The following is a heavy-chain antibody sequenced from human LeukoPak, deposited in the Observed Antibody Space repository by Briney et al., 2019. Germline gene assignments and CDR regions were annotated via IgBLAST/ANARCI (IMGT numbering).Heavy chain of an antibody. Sequence: PSETLSLTCAVYGGSFSGSFSGYYWTCIRQTPGKGLEWIGEINHSGSTNYNPSLKSRVTISVDTSNNQFSLKLNSLTAADTAVYYCATFRWGVGFEYWGQGTPATVSS. D-gene: IGHD3-16*01. V-gene: IGHV4-34*01. CDR3: ATFRWGVGFEY. J-gene: IGHJ4*02. CDR1: GGSFSGSFSGYY. CDR2: INHSGST.